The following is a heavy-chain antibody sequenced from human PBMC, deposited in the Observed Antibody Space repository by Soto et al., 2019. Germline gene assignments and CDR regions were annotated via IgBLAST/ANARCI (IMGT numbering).Heavy chain of an antibody. V-gene: IGHV4-30-2*01. D-gene: IGHD4-17*01. Sequence: SETLSLTCAVSGGSISSGGYSWSWIRQPPGKGLEWIGYIYHSGSTYYNPSLKSRVTISVDRSKNQFSLKLSSVTAADTAVCYCARGHGDYFNWFDPWGQGTLVTVSS. J-gene: IGHJ5*02. CDR1: GGSISSGGYS. CDR3: ARGHGDYFNWFDP. CDR2: IYHSGST.